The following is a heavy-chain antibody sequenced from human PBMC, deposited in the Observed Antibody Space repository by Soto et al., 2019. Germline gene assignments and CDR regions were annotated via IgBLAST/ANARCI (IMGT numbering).Heavy chain of an antibody. CDR2: ISYDGSNK. CDR3: AKENQGDYYYHGMDF. D-gene: IGHD2-2*01. Sequence: PGGSLSLSCAAAGFTFSSYVMHLVRPAPGKGLEWVAVISYDGSNKYYADSVKGRFTISRDNSKNTLYLQMNSLRAEGTAVYYCAKENQGDYYYHGMDFGGQGTRVTVSS. V-gene: IGHV3-30*18. CDR1: GFTFSSYV. J-gene: IGHJ6*02.